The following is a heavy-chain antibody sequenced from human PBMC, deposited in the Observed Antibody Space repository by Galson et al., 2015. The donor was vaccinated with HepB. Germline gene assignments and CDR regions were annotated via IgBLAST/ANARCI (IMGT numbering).Heavy chain of an antibody. CDR2: INPNSGAT. J-gene: IGHJ1*01. CDR3: AKVGGVYGPIAF. Sequence: SVKVSCKASGYTFTDSFIHWVRQAPGQGLEWMGRINPNSGATIYAQKFQDRLTMSRDTSANTAYMHLRRLKSDDTAIYYCAKVGGVYGPIAFWRQGTLLTVSS. V-gene: IGHV1-2*06. CDR1: GYTFTDSF. D-gene: IGHD3-16*01.